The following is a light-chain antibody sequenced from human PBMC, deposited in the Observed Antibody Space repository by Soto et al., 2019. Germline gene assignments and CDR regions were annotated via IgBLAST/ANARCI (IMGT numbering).Light chain of an antibody. CDR2: GAS. Sequence: EIVMTQSPATLSVSPGDRDTLSCRASQSVSSNLAWYQQKPGQAPRLLIYGASTRATGIPARFSGRGSGTDFTLTISSLQSEEFAVYYCQQYNNWPWTFGQGTKVDIK. CDR3: QQYNNWPWT. V-gene: IGKV3-15*01. J-gene: IGKJ1*01. CDR1: QSVSSN.